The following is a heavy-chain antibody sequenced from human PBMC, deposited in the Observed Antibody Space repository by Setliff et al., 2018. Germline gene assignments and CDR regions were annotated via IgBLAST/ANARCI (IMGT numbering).Heavy chain of an antibody. CDR2: IYYSGST. D-gene: IGHD6-13*01. V-gene: IGHV4-59*12. Sequence: PSETLSLTCTVSGGSISSYYWSWIRQPPGKGLEWIGYIYYSGSTNYNPSLKSRVTMSVDTSKNQFSLKLSSVTAADTAVYYCASAGHSGSWFPFDAFHIWGQGTMVTVSS. J-gene: IGHJ3*02. CDR3: ASAGHSGSWFPFDAFHI. CDR1: GGSISSYY.